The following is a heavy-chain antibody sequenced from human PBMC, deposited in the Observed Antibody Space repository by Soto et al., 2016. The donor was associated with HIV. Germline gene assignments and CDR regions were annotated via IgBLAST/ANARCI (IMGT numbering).Heavy chain of an antibody. J-gene: IGHJ4*02. Sequence: QVQLQQWGAGLLKPSETLSLTCAVYGGSFSGYYWSWIRQPPGKGLEWIGEINHSGTTNYNPSLKSRVTVSVDTSKNHFSLKLTSVTVADTAVYYCARGRYYFXAYADYWGQGTLVTVSS. CDR1: GGSFSGYY. V-gene: IGHV4-34*01. CDR3: ARGRYYFXAYADY. CDR2: INHSGTT. D-gene: IGHD5-12*01.